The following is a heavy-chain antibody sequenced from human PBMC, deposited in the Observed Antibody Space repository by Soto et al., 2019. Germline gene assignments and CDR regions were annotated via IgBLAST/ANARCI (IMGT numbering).Heavy chain of an antibody. V-gene: IGHV1-2*02. Sequence: QLHLVQSGAVVKKPGASVTVSCSASGYPVTAYYMHWVRQAPGRGLEWMGGINPATGAAKYPQTFRGRAPLARAASTSAVCRDLRGLTSEETAVFFWAGGGGVGVAGSAAFDMWGQGTLVTVSS. CDR1: GYPVTAYY. CDR3: AGGGGVGVAGSAAFDM. CDR2: INPATGAA. D-gene: IGHD3-3*01. J-gene: IGHJ3*02.